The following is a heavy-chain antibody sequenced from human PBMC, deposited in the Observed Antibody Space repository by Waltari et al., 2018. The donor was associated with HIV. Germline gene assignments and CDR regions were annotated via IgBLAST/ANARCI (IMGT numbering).Heavy chain of an antibody. CDR2: IKPNSGGT. J-gene: IGHJ6*02. V-gene: IGHV1-2*02. Sequence: QVQLVQSGAEVKKPGPSVKVSCKASGYTFTGYYIPWFRQAPGQGLEWMGWIKPNSGGTNYAQKFQGRGTMTRETSISTAYMELSRLRADGTAVDYWAREVRAGGHYYYGMDVGGQGTTVTVSS. CDR3: AREVRAGGHYYYGMDV. D-gene: IGHD2-8*02. CDR1: GYTFTGYY.